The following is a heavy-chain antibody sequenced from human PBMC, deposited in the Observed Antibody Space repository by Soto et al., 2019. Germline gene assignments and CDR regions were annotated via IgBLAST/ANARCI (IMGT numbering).Heavy chain of an antibody. V-gene: IGHV4-39*02. D-gene: IGHD2-15*01. CDR3: ARCRGYCSGMSCFCSFDP. CDR2: IYYSGST. J-gene: IGHJ5*02. CDR1: GDSIRNINYY. Sequence: QLQLQESGPGLVKSSETLSLTCTLSGDSIRNINYYWGWIRQPPGKGLEWIGSIYYSGSTYYNPSLKGRVAMSVDTSKNDFSLNLSSVTAADTAVYYCARCRGYCSGMSCFCSFDPWGQGTLVSVSS.